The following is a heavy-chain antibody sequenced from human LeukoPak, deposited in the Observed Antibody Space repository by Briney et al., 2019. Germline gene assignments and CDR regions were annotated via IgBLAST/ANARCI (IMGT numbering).Heavy chain of an antibody. CDR1: GGSISSGDYY. Sequence: SQTLSLTCTVSGGSISSGDYYWSWIRQPPGKGLEWIGYIYYSGSTYYNPSLKSRVTISVDTSKNQFSLELSSVTAADTAVYYCARFPPNSGSYRYGMDVWGQGTTVTVSS. CDR2: IYYSGST. CDR3: ARFPPNSGSYRYGMDV. D-gene: IGHD1-26*01. V-gene: IGHV4-30-4*01. J-gene: IGHJ6*02.